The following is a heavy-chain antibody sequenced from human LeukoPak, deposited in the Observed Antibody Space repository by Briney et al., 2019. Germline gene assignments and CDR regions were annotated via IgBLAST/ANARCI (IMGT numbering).Heavy chain of an antibody. V-gene: IGHV3-30-3*01. J-gene: IGHJ4*02. D-gene: IGHD3-10*01. CDR2: ISYDGSNK. Sequence: GGSQRLSCAASGFTFSSYAMHWVRQAPGKGLEWVAVISYDGSNKYYADSVKGRFTISRDNSKNTLYLQMNSLRAEDTAVYYCARGRDITMVRGVDYWGQGTLVTVSS. CDR1: GFTFSSYA. CDR3: ARGRDITMVRGVDY.